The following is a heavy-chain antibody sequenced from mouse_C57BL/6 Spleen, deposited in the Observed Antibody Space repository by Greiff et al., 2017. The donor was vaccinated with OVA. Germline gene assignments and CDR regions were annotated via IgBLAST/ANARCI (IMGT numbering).Heavy chain of an antibody. Sequence: QVQLQQPGAELVRPGSSVKLSCKASGYTFTSYWMHWVKQRPIQGLEWIGNIDPSDSETHYNQKFKDKATLTVDKSSSTAYMQLSLLTSEDSSVYYCARGLTVTEYYFDYWGQGTTLTVSS. CDR2: IDPSDSET. D-gene: IGHD4-1*01. J-gene: IGHJ2*01. V-gene: IGHV1-52*01. CDR3: ARGLTVTEYYFDY. CDR1: GYTFTSYW.